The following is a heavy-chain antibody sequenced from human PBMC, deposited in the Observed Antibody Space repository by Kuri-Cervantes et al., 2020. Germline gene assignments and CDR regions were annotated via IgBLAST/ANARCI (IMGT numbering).Heavy chain of an antibody. CDR3: ARGVWFGDLLESGWSDP. CDR1: GYTFIDYY. J-gene: IGHJ5*02. Sequence: ASVKVSCKASGYTFIDYYIHWVRQAPGQGLEWMGWINPNSGDTNSAQNFQDRVTMARDTSISTSYMELRRLRSDDTAVYYCARGVWFGDLLESGWSDPWGQGTLVTVSS. CDR2: INPNSGDT. V-gene: IGHV1-2*02. D-gene: IGHD3-10*01.